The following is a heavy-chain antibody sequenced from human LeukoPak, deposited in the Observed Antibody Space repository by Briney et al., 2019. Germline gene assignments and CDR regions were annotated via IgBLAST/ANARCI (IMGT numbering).Heavy chain of an antibody. J-gene: IGHJ4*02. D-gene: IGHD2-15*01. Sequence: RASVKVSCKASGYTFTGYYMHWVRQAPGQGLEWMGRINPNSGGTNYAQKFQGRVTMTRDTSISTAYMGLSRLRSDDTAVYYCARVWRYCSGGSCSAFGYWGQGTLVTVSS. CDR2: INPNSGGT. V-gene: IGHV1-2*06. CDR1: GYTFTGYY. CDR3: ARVWRYCSGGSCSAFGY.